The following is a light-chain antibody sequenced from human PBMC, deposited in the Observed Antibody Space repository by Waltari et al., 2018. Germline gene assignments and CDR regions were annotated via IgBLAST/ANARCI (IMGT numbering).Light chain of an antibody. CDR2: TNN. Sequence: QSVLTQPPSASGTPGQGVTISCPGSSSNIGTNSVYWYQQLPGTAPKPLIYTNNQRPSGVPDRFSGSKSGTSASLAISGLRSEDEADYYCATWDDSLSGVVFGGGTKLTVL. CDR1: SSNIGTNS. J-gene: IGLJ2*01. V-gene: IGLV1-47*01. CDR3: ATWDDSLSGVV.